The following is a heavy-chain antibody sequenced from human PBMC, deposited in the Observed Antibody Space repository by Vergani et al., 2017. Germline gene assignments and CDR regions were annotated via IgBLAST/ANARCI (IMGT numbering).Heavy chain of an antibody. Sequence: QVQLQESGPGLVKPSETLSLTCTVSGGSISSYYWSWIRQPPGKGLEWIGCFYYSGSTNYNPSLKSRVTISVDTSKNQFSLKLSSVTSADTAVYYCAREQNGFDPWGQGTLVTVSS. CDR3: AREQNGFDP. CDR1: GGSISSYY. V-gene: IGHV4-59*01. J-gene: IGHJ5*02. CDR2: FYYSGST.